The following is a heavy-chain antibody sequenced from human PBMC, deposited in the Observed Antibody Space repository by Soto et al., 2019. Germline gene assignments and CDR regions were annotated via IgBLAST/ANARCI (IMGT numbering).Heavy chain of an antibody. D-gene: IGHD6-13*01. V-gene: IGHV4-34*01. CDR3: ARFVAAAGTGFYYYGMDD. J-gene: IGHJ6*02. CDR2: INHSGST. Sequence: SETLSLTCAVYGGSFSGYYWSWIRQPPGKGLEWIGEINHSGSTNYNPSLKSRVTISVDTSKNQFSLKLSSVTAADTAVYYCARFVAAAGTGFYYYGMDDWGQSTTVTVSS. CDR1: GGSFSGYY.